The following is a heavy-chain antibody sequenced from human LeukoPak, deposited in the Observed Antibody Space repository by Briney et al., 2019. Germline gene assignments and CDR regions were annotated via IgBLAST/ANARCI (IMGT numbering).Heavy chain of an antibody. Sequence: SETLSLTCTVSGGSISSSSYYWGWIRQPPGKGLEWIGSIYYSGSTYYNPSLKSRVTISVDTSKNQFSLKLSSVTAADTAVYYCARDLRGSGYYRDYRGQGTLVTVSS. D-gene: IGHD3-22*01. J-gene: IGHJ4*02. CDR2: IYYSGST. CDR1: GGSISSSSYY. V-gene: IGHV4-39*07. CDR3: ARDLRGSGYYRDY.